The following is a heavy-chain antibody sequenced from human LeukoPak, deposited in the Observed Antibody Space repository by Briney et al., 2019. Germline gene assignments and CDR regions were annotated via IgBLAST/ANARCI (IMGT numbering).Heavy chain of an antibody. J-gene: IGHJ6*03. D-gene: IGHD3-22*01. CDR1: GFTFSSYE. Sequence: GGSLRLSCAASGFTFSSYEMNWVRQAPGKGLEWVSYISSSGSTIYYADSVKGRFTISRDNAKNSLYLQMNSLRAEDTAVYYCARVRGYYEGIGYYYYYYYMDVWGKGTTVTISS. V-gene: IGHV3-48*03. CDR3: ARVRGYYEGIGYYYYYYYMDV. CDR2: ISSSGSTI.